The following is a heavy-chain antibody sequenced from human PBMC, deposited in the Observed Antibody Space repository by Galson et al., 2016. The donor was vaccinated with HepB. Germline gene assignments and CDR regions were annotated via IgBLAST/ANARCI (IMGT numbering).Heavy chain of an antibody. D-gene: IGHD3-3*01. V-gene: IGHV3-49*04. CDR3: ARDQYDFWSGYYTRGGYYGMDA. Sequence: SLRLSCATSGITFGDYGMGWVRQAPGKGLEWLGFIRSKAHGGTTEYAASVKGRFTISRDNAKNSLYLQMNSLRAEDTAVYYCARDQYDFWSGYYTRGGYYGMDAWGKGTTVTVSS. J-gene: IGHJ6*04. CDR1: GITFGDYG. CDR2: IRSKAHGGTT.